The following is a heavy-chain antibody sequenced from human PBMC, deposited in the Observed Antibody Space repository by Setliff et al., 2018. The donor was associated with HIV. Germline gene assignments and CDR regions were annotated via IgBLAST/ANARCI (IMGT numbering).Heavy chain of an antibody. V-gene: IGHV1-2*06. D-gene: IGHD5-12*01. J-gene: IGHJ5*02. CDR2: INPKSGVA. Sequence: ASVKVSCKASGYTFTDFYIHWVRQAPGQGLERIGRINPKSGVADYLKKFQGRVTMTTDTSTNTAHMELIRPRFDDTAVYYCARAHFLVAMTRNWFDPWGQGTLVTVLL. CDR3: ARAHFLVAMTRNWFDP. CDR1: GYTFTDFY.